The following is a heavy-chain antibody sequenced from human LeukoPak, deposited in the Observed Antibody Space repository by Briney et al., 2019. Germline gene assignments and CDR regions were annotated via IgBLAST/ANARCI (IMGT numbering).Heavy chain of an antibody. V-gene: IGHV5-51*01. Sequence: GESLKISCKGSGYSFTSYWIGWERQMPGKGLEWMGIIYPGDSDTRYSPSFQGQVTISADKSISTAYLQWSSLKASDTAMYYCARREDYYGSGSYSNYFDYWGQGTLVTVSS. CDR1: GYSFTSYW. CDR2: IYPGDSDT. J-gene: IGHJ4*02. CDR3: ARREDYYGSGSYSNYFDY. D-gene: IGHD3-10*01.